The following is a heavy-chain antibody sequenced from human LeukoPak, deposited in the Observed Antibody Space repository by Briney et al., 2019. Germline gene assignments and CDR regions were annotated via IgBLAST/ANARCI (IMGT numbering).Heavy chain of an antibody. CDR2: INHSGST. V-gene: IGHV4-34*01. D-gene: IGHD2-15*01. CDR3: ARAPTKYCSGGSCDVY. CDR1: GGSFSGYY. J-gene: IGHJ4*02. Sequence: PSETLSLTCAVYGGSFSGYYWSWIRQPPGKGLEWIGEINHSGSTNYNPSLKSRVTISVDTSKNQFSLKLSSVTAADTAVYYCARAPTKYCSGGSCDVYWGQGTLVTVSS.